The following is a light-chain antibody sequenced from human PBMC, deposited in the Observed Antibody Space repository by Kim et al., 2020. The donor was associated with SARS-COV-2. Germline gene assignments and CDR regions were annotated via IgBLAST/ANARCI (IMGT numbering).Light chain of an antibody. V-gene: IGLV2-14*04. CDR3: SSYTSSSTWV. CDR1: SSDVGHYTY. CDR2: DVS. J-gene: IGLJ3*02. Sequence: GQSITISCTGTSSDVGHYTYVSWYQQHPGKAPKLMIYDVSKRPSGVSNRFSGSKSGNTASLTISGLQAEDEADYYCSSYTSSSTWVFGGGTQLTVL.